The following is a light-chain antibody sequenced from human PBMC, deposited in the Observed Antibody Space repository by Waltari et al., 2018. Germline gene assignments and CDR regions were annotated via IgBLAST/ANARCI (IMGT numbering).Light chain of an antibody. V-gene: IGLV2-23*02. CDR3: SSFAGSNTWV. Sequence: QSALTQPPPVSGPPGQSFAVSCTGTSSDVGTYNLASWYQPHPGKAPRLMIFEVTTRPSGVSIRFSGSKSGNTASLTISGLQAEDEADYYCSSFAGSNTWVFGTGTKVTVL. CDR2: EVT. CDR1: SSDVGTYNL. J-gene: IGLJ1*01.